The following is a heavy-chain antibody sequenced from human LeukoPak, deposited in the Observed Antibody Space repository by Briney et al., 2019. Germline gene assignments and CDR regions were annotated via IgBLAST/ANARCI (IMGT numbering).Heavy chain of an antibody. CDR3: AREAVRYMDV. J-gene: IGHJ6*03. V-gene: IGHV3-21*01. D-gene: IGHD6-25*01. Sequence: PGGSLRLSCAASGFTFSSYSMNWVRQAPGKGLEWVSSISSSSSYIYYAGSVKGRFTISRDNAKNSLYLQMNSLRAEDTAVYYCAREAVRYMDVWGKGTTVTVS. CDR2: ISSSSSYI. CDR1: GFTFSSYS.